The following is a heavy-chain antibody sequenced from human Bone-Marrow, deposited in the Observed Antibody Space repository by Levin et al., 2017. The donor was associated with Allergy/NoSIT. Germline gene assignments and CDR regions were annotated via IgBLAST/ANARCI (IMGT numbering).Heavy chain of an antibody. Sequence: GESLKISCKGSGYSFTSYWIGWVRQMPGKGLEWMGIIYPGDSDTRYSPSFQGQVTISADKSISTAYLQWSSLKASDTAMYYCARLGGYCSGGSCSEPWAGVWFDYWGQGTLVTVSS. CDR1: GYSFTSYW. CDR2: IYPGDSDT. V-gene: IGHV5-51*01. CDR3: ARLGGYCSGGSCSEPWAGVWFDY. J-gene: IGHJ4*02. D-gene: IGHD2-15*01.